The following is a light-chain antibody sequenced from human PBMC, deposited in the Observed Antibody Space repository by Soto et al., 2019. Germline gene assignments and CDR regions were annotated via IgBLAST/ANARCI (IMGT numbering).Light chain of an antibody. V-gene: IGKV1-5*01. CDR2: DAS. CDR3: QQYNSFPWT. Sequence: DIQMTQSPSTLSASVGDRVTITCRASQSISSWLAWYQQKPGKAPKLLIYDASSLESGVPSRFSGSGSGTEFTLTISSLQTDEFATYYGQQYNSFPWTFGQGTKVEIK. J-gene: IGKJ1*01. CDR1: QSISSW.